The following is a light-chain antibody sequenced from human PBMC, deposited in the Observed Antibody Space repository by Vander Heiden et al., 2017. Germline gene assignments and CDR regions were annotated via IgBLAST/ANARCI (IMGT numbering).Light chain of an antibody. V-gene: IGKV2-28*01. J-gene: IGKJ1*01. Sequence: VLTQSPLFLPVPPGESASISCRSSQSLLYRDGNNYLDWYLQKPGQSPQLLIYLGSTRASGVPERFTGSGSGTDFALKITRVEVEDVGIYYCMQPLQTPRTFGQGTKVEI. CDR3: MQPLQTPRT. CDR1: QSLLYRDGNNY. CDR2: LGS.